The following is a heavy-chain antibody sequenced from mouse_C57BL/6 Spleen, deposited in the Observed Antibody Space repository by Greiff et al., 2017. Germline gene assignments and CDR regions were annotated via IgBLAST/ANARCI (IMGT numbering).Heavy chain of an antibody. V-gene: IGHV1-82*01. Sequence: QVQLQPSGPELVQPGASVKISCKASGYAFSSSWMNWVKQRPGKGLEWIGRIYPGDGDTNYNGKFKGKATLTADKSSSTAYMQLSSLTSEDSAVSFCARTQATSDDYWGQGTTLTVSS. J-gene: IGHJ2*01. D-gene: IGHD3-2*02. CDR1: GYAFSSSW. CDR2: IYPGDGDT. CDR3: ARTQATSDDY.